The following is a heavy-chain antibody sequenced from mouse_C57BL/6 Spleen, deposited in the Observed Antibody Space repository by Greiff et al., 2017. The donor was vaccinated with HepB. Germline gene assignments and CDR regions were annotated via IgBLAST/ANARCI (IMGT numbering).Heavy chain of an antibody. CDR2: ISDGGSYT. D-gene: IGHD1-2*01. CDR3: ARDGLLRHWYFDV. J-gene: IGHJ1*03. CDR1: GFTFSSYA. V-gene: IGHV5-4*01. Sequence: EVQLQESGGGLVKPGGSLKLSCAASGFTFSSYAMSWVRQTPEKRLEWVATISDGGSYTYYPDNVKGRFTISRDNAKNNLYLQMSHLKSEDTAMYYCARDGLLRHWYFDVWGTGTTVTVSS.